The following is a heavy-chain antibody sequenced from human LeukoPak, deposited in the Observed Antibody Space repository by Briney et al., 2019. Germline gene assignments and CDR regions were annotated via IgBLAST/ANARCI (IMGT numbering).Heavy chain of an antibody. Sequence: GASVKVSCKASGYTFTGYYMHWVRQAPGQGLEWMGWINPNSGGTNYAQKFQGRVTMTRDTSISTAYMELSRLRSDDTAVYYCARVTVPSASWFDPRGQGTLVTVSS. V-gene: IGHV1-2*02. CDR3: ARVTVPSASWFDP. D-gene: IGHD4-11*01. J-gene: IGHJ5*02. CDR2: INPNSGGT. CDR1: GYTFTGYY.